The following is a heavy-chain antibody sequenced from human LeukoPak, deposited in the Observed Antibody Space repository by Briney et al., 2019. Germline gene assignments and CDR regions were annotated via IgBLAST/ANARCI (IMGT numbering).Heavy chain of an antibody. CDR3: ARVSNYDILTGYLYYFDY. J-gene: IGHJ4*02. Sequence: GASVKVSRKASGGTFSSYAISWVRQAPGQGLEWMGGIIPIFGTATYAQKFQGRVTITADESTSTAYMELSSLRSEDTAVYYCARVSNYDILTGYLYYFDYWGQGTLVTVSS. CDR2: IIPIFGTA. D-gene: IGHD3-9*01. V-gene: IGHV1-69*01. CDR1: GGTFSSYA.